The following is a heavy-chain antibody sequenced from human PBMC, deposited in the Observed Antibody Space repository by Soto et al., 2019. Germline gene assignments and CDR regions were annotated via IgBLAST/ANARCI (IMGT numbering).Heavy chain of an antibody. CDR3: AHFSGYEEFDF. Sequence: SGPTLVNPTQTLTLTCTFSGFSLSTSGEGVGWIRQPPGKSLEWLAVIYWNDDNRYSPSLRRRLTITEDTSKNQVVLTVTDMDPEDTATYYCAHFSGYEEFDFWGQGSLVTVSS. CDR1: GFSLSTSGEG. CDR2: IYWNDDN. V-gene: IGHV2-5*01. J-gene: IGHJ4*02. D-gene: IGHD5-12*01.